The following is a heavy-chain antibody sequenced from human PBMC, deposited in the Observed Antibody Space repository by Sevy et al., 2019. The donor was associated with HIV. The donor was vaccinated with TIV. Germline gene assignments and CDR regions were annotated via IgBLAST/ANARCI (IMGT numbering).Heavy chain of an antibody. CDR2: IYYSGST. CDR1: GGSISNYY. J-gene: IGHJ4*02. CDR3: ARESIAAAGDFDY. D-gene: IGHD6-13*01. Sequence: LETLSLTCSVSGGSISNYYWSWIRQPPGKGLEWIGYIYYSGSTNYNPSLKSRVTISVDTSKNQFSLKLSSVTAADTAVYYCARESIAAAGDFDYWGQGTLVTVSS. V-gene: IGHV4-59*01.